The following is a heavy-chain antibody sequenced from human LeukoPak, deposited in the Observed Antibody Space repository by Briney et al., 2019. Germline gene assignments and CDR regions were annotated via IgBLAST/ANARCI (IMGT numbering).Heavy chain of an antibody. CDR1: GFTFSSSA. CDR2: ISGSADST. D-gene: IGHD1-26*01. CDR3: ARALPSPLYSGSYADAFDI. Sequence: PGGSLRLSCAASGFTFSSSAMSWVRQAPGKGLEWVSSISGSADSTYYADSVKGRFTISRDNSKNTLYLQMNSLRAEDTAVYYCARALPSPLYSGSYADAFDIWGQGTMVTVSS. J-gene: IGHJ3*02. V-gene: IGHV3-23*01.